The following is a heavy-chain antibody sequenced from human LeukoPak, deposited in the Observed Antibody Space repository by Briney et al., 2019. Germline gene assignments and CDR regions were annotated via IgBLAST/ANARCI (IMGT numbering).Heavy chain of an antibody. J-gene: IGHJ6*02. CDR1: GYTFTSYG. CDR2: ICAYNGTT. Sequence: GASVKVSCKASGYTFTSYGISWVRRAPGQGLEWRGWICAYNGTTSYAQKFQGRVTMTRDTSTSTVYMELSSLRSEDTAVYYCARDLPELTAAGNTVDYYGMDVWGQGTTVTVSS. D-gene: IGHD6-13*01. CDR3: ARDLPELTAAGNTVDYYGMDV. V-gene: IGHV1-18*01.